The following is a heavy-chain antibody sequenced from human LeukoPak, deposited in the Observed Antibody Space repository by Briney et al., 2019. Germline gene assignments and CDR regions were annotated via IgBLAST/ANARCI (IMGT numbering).Heavy chain of an antibody. CDR1: GFTFSSYS. J-gene: IGHJ4*02. D-gene: IGHD3-10*01. V-gene: IGHV3-48*01. CDR2: ISSSSSTI. CDR3: ARVLITMVRGVIILFDY. Sequence: PGGSLRLSCAASGFTFSSYSMNWVRQAPGRGLEWVSYISSSSSTIYYADSVKGRFTISRDSAKNSLYLQMNSLRAEDIAVYYCARVLITMVRGVIILFDYWGQGTLVTVSS.